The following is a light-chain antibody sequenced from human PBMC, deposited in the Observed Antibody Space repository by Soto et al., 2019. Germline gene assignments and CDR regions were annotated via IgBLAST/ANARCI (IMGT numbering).Light chain of an antibody. J-gene: IGKJ1*01. CDR2: DAS. V-gene: IGKV1-5*01. CDR3: QQYDSYSWT. Sequence: DIQMTQSPSTLSASVGDRVTITCRASQSIGRFLAWYQHQPGKAPKLLIYDASTLESGVPSRFSGTGSGTEFTFSITSLQPDDAATYYCQQYDSYSWTFGQGTKVDIK. CDR1: QSIGRF.